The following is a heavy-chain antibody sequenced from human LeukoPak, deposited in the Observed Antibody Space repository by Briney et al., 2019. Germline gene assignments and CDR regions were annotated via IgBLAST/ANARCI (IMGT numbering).Heavy chain of an antibody. V-gene: IGHV4-30-2*01. CDR2: IYHSGST. CDR1: GGSISSGGYY. CDR3: ARVSVIAIVVLVPAPYFDY. Sequence: PSETLSLTCTVSGGSISSGGYYWSWIRQPPGKGLEWIGYIYHSGSTYYNPSLKSRVTISVDRSKNQFSLKLSSVTAADTAVYYCARVSVIAIVVLVPAPYFDYWGQGALVTVSS. J-gene: IGHJ4*02. D-gene: IGHD2-15*01.